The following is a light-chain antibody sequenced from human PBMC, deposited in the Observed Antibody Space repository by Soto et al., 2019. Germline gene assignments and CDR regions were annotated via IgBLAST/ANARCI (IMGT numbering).Light chain of an antibody. Sequence: QSVLTQSPSASASLGASVTLTCTLTSADSSYAIAWHQQQPEKGPRYLMNLNGDGSHSKGDGIPDRFSGSSSGAERYLTISSLQSEDEADYFCQTWGTGIQVFGGGTQLTVL. V-gene: IGLV4-69*01. J-gene: IGLJ3*02. CDR2: LNGDGSH. CDR1: SADSSYA. CDR3: QTWGTGIQV.